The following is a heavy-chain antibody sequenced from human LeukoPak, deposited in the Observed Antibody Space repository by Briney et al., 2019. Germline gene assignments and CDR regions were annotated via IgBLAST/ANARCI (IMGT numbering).Heavy chain of an antibody. V-gene: IGHV5-51*01. CDR3: ARQGYMGGDFDY. CDR1: GYSFSSYW. D-gene: IGHD6-13*01. Sequence: GESLKISCKGSGYSFSSYWNGWGRPMPGKGLEWMGIIYPGNTDTRYSPSFQGQITISADKSISTAYLQWSSLKASDTAMYYCARQGYMGGDFDYWGQGTLVTVSS. CDR2: IYPGNTDT. J-gene: IGHJ4*02.